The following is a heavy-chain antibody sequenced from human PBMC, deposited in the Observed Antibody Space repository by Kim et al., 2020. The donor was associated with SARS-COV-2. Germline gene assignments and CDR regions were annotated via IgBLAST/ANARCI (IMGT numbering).Heavy chain of an antibody. V-gene: IGHV4-59*13. CDR1: GGSISSYY. Sequence: SETLSLTCTVSGGSISSYYWSWIRQPPGKGLEWIGYIYYSGSTNYNPSLKSRVTISVDTSKNQFSLKLSSVTAADTAVYYCARDDGIVVGWNWFDPWGQGTLVTVSS. J-gene: IGHJ5*02. CDR2: IYYSGST. CDR3: ARDDGIVVGWNWFDP. D-gene: IGHD2-15*01.